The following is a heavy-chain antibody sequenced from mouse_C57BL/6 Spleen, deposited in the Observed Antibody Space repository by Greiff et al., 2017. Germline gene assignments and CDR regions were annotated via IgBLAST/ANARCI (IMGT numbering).Heavy chain of an antibody. J-gene: IGHJ4*01. CDR2: IYPGDGDT. CDR3: ARYDTVVGYAMGD. D-gene: IGHD1-1*01. CDR1: GYAFSSSW. Sequence: VKLVESGPELVKPGASVKISCKASGYAFSSSWMNWVKQRPGKGLEWIGRIYPGDGDTNYNGKFKGKATLTADKSSSTAYMQLSSLTSEDSAVYLCARYDTVVGYAMGDWGEGASVTVSS. V-gene: IGHV1-82*01.